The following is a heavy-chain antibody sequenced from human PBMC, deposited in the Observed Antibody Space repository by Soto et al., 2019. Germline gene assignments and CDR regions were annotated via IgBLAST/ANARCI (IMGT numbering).Heavy chain of an antibody. CDR2: IDSDGSST. V-gene: IGHV3-74*01. Sequence: HPGGSLRLSCVGSGFTFSIYWMHWVRQTPEKGLVWVSHIDSDGSSTTYADSVKGRFTISRDNAKNTLYLQMNSLRAEDTAVYYCARACGYSYGFLDYWGQGTLVTVSS. D-gene: IGHD5-18*01. CDR3: ARACGYSYGFLDY. CDR1: GFTFSIYW. J-gene: IGHJ4*02.